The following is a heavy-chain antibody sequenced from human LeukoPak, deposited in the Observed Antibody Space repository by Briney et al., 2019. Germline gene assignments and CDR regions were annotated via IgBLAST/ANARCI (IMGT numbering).Heavy chain of an antibody. J-gene: IGHJ4*02. D-gene: IGHD7-27*01. CDR3: AKDGGLWVSAHWGDS. CDR2: ITTSDGNT. CDR1: GFTFSSYT. V-gene: IGHV3-23*01. Sequence: GGSLRLSCAASGFTFSSYTMSWVRQAPGKGLEWVSTITTSDGNTYYADSVKGRFTVSRDNSKNTLYLQMNSLRAEDTAVYYCAKDGGLWVSAHWGDSWGRGTLVTVSS.